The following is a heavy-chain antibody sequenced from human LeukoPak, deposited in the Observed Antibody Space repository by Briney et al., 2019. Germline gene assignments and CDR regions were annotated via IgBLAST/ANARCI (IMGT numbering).Heavy chain of an antibody. J-gene: IGHJ6*03. V-gene: IGHV3-53*01. CDR3: AKEDSGSYAHMDV. D-gene: IGHD1-26*01. CDR1: GFTVSRKY. CDR2: FYSGGGA. Sequence: GGSLRLSCAASGFTVSRKYMSWVRQAPGKGLEWVPVFYSGGGAYYADSVKGRFTISRDNSKNTLYLQMNSLRAEDTALYYCAKEDSGSYAHMDVWGKGTTVTVSS.